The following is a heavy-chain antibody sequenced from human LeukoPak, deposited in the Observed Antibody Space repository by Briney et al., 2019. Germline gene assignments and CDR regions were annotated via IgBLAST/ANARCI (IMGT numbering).Heavy chain of an antibody. CDR3: AKVSTVTTFWYFDL. J-gene: IGHJ2*01. CDR1: GFTFSSYA. D-gene: IGHD4-17*01. CDR2: ISGSGGST. Sequence: PGGSLRLSCAASGFTFSSYAMSWVRQAPRKGLEWVSAISGSGGSTYYADSVKGRFTISRDNSKNTLYLQMNSLRAEDTAVYYCAKVSTVTTFWYFDLWGRGTLVTVSS. V-gene: IGHV3-23*01.